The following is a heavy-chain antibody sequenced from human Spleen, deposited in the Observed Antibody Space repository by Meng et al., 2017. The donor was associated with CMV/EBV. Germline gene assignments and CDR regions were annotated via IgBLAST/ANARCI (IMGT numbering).Heavy chain of an antibody. CDR2: ISYDGSNK. D-gene: IGHD5-24*01. CDR3: ARDGVEMATISVPGYFDY. J-gene: IGHJ4*02. Sequence: TFISYAMHWVRQAPGKGLEWVAVISYDGSNKYYADSVKGRFTISRDNSKNTLYLQMNSLRAEDTAVYYCARDGVEMATISVPGYFDYWGQGTLVTVSS. CDR1: TFISYA. V-gene: IGHV3-30*04.